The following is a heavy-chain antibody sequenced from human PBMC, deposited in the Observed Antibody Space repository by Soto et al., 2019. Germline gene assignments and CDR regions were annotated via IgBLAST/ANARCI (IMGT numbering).Heavy chain of an antibody. CDR1: GGSISSSNW. J-gene: IGHJ4*02. CDR3: ARGKTPYSGTQRGLDY. CDR2: IYHSGST. D-gene: IGHD1-26*01. V-gene: IGHV4-4*02. Sequence: PSETLSLTCAVSGGSISSSNWWSWVRQPPGKGLEWIGEIYHSGSTNYNPSLKSRVTISVDKSKNQFSLKLSSVTAADTAVYYCARGKTPYSGTQRGLDYWGQGTLVTVSS.